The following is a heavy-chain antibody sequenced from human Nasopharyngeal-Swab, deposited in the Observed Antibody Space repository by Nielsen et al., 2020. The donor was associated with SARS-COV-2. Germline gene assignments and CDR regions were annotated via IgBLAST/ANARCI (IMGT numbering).Heavy chain of an antibody. CDR1: GASISSTRYY. Sequence: ETLSLTCSVSGASISSTRYYWDWIRQPPGKGLEWIGSVYYSGSTYYSPSLKSRVSISADTSKNQFSLKLNSVTAADTAVYYCARDSADYQYYGMDVWGRGTAVTVSS. V-gene: IGHV4-39*07. CDR2: VYYSGST. J-gene: IGHJ6*02. CDR3: ARDSADYQYYGMDV.